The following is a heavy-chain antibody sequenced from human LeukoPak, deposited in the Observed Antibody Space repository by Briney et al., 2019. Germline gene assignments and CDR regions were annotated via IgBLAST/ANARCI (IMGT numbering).Heavy chain of an antibody. D-gene: IGHD2-2*01. CDR2: ISYDGSNK. CDR3: AKGGDHCSSTSCPGEY. CDR1: GFTFSSYA. Sequence: GRSLRLSCAASGFTFSSYAMHWVRQAPGKGLEWVAVISYDGSNKYYADSVKGRFTISRDNSKNTLYLQMNSLRAEDTAVYYCAKGGDHCSSTSCPGEYWGQGTLVTVSS. V-gene: IGHV3-30-3*01. J-gene: IGHJ4*02.